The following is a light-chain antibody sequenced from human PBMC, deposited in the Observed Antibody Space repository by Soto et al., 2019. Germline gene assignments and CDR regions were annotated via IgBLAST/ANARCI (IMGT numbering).Light chain of an antibody. CDR3: QQYGSSPLYT. CDR1: QSVSSSY. V-gene: IGKV3-20*01. CDR2: GAS. J-gene: IGKJ2*01. Sequence: EIVLTQSPGTLSLSPGERATLSCRASQSVSSSYLAWDQQKPGQAPRLLIYGASSRATGIPDRFSGSGSGTDCTLTISRLEPEDFALYYCQQYGSSPLYTFGQGPKLEIK.